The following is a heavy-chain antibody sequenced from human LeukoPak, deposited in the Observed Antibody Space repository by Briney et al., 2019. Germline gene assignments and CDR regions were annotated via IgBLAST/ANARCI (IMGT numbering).Heavy chain of an antibody. Sequence: PSETLSLTCAVSGDSISSGSYYWSWIRQPVGKGLEWIGRLYTRGSTTYNPSLKSRVTISVDTSKNYLSLKLNSVTAADTAVYYCARDPTATPTGAFDIWGQGTMVTVSS. CDR3: ARDPTATPTGAFDI. CDR2: LYTRGST. J-gene: IGHJ3*02. CDR1: GDSISSGSYY. V-gene: IGHV4-61*02. D-gene: IGHD2-15*01.